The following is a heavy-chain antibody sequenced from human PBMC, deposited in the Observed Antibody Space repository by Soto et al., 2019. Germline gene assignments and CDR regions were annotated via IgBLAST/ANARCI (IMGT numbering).Heavy chain of an antibody. CDR1: GGSFSGYY. V-gene: IGHV4-34*01. D-gene: IGHD2-15*01. CDR3: ARCCSGGSDY. CDR2: INHSGST. Sequence: PSETLSLTCAVYGGSFSGYYWSWIRQPPGKGLERIGEINHSGSTNYNPSHKSRVTITVDTSKNQYSLKLSSVTAADTAVYYCARCCSGGSDYWGQGTLVTVSS. J-gene: IGHJ4*02.